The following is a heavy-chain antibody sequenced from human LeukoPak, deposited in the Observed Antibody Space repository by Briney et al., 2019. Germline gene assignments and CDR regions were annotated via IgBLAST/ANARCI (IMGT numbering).Heavy chain of an antibody. V-gene: IGHV4-34*01. CDR1: GGSFSGYY. Sequence: SETLSLTCAVYGGSFSGYYWSWIRQPPGKGLEWIGEINHSGSTNYNPSLKSRVTISVDTSKNQFSLKLSSVTAADTAVYYCARATGYYYDSSGYYEWGQGTLVPVSS. CDR2: INHSGST. CDR3: ARATGYYYDSSGYYE. J-gene: IGHJ4*02. D-gene: IGHD3-22*01.